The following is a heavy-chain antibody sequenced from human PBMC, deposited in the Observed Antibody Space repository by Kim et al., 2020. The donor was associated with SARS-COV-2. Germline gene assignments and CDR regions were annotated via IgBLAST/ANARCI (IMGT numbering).Heavy chain of an antibody. J-gene: IGHJ4*02. V-gene: IGHV3-23*01. CDR3: AKVTTKTAPFYDS. D-gene: IGHD4-4*01. Sequence: YAVPGQGRFTISRANSRNALNLEMNSLRAEDTALYYCAKVTTKTAPFYDSWGQGTLVTVSS.